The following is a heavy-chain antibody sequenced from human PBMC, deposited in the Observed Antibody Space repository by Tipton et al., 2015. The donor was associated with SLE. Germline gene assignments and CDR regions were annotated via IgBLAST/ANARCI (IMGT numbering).Heavy chain of an antibody. Sequence: LRLSCTVSGGSISNSSYYWGWIRQPPGKGLEWIGSIYYSGSTYYNPSLKSRVTISVDTSKNQFSLKLSSVTAADTAVYYCATHYYYYGMDVWGQGTTVTVSS. CDR3: ATHYYYYGMDV. V-gene: IGHV4-39*07. CDR1: GGSISNSSYY. J-gene: IGHJ6*02. CDR2: IYYSGST.